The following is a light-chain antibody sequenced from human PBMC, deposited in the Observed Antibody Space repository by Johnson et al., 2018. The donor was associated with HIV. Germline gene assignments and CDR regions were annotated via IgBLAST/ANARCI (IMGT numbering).Light chain of an antibody. J-gene: IGLJ1*01. Sequence: QSVLTQPPSVSAAPGQKVSISCSGSSSNIGRNYVSWYQQLPGGAPKLLIYENNMRPSGIPDRFSGSKSGTSATLDITGLQTGDEADYYCGTWDSSLSAGVCGTGSTVTVL. V-gene: IGLV1-51*02. CDR1: SSNIGRNY. CDR2: ENN. CDR3: GTWDSSLSAGV.